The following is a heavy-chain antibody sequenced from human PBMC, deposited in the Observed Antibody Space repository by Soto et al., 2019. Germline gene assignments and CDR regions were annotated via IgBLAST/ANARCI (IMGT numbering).Heavy chain of an antibody. CDR2: IYYSGST. J-gene: IGHJ3*02. Sequence: SETLSLTCTVSGGSISSSSCYWGWFRQPPGKGLEWIGYIYYSGSTNYNPSLKSRVTISVDTSKNQFSLKLSSVTAADTAVYYCARHNYGDYVRAAFDIWGQGTMVTVSS. CDR1: GGSISSSSCY. CDR3: ARHNYGDYVRAAFDI. V-gene: IGHV4-61*05. D-gene: IGHD4-17*01.